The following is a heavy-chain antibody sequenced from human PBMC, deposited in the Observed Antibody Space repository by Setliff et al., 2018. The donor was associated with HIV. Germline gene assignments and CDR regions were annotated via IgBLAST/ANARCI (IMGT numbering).Heavy chain of an antibody. CDR1: GGSISSSSHY. CDR3: ARGLSFYDPWGFDY. D-gene: IGHD3-22*01. J-gene: IGHJ4*02. Sequence: PSETLSLTCTVSGGSISSSSHYWGWIRQSPGKGLEWIGRIYTSGSTNYNPSLKSGVTISVDTSKNQYPLKLSSVTAADTAVYYCARGLSFYDPWGFDYWGQGTLVTVSS. V-gene: IGHV4-39*06. CDR2: IYTSGST.